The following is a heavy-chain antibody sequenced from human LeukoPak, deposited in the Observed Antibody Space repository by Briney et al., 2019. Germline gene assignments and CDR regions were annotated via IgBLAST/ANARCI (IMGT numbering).Heavy chain of an antibody. CDR3: ARGSYYDFWSGYYQRYYFDY. J-gene: IGHJ4*02. CDR1: GFTVSSNY. D-gene: IGHD3-3*01. CDR2: IYSGGST. V-gene: IGHV3-53*01. Sequence: GGSLRLSCAASGFTVSSNYMSWVRQAPGKGLEWVSVIYSGGSTYYADSVKGRFTISRDNSKNTLYLQMNSLRAEDTAVYYCARGSYYDFWSGYYQRYYFDYWGQGTLVTVSS.